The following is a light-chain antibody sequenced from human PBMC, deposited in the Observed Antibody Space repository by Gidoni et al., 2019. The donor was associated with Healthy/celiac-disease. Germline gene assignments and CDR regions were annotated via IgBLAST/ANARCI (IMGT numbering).Light chain of an antibody. CDR1: QSVSSN. J-gene: IGKJ1*01. V-gene: IGKV3-15*01. CDR2: GAS. Sequence: EIVMTQSPATLSVSQGERATLSCRASQSVSSNLAWYQQKPGQAPRLLIYGASTRATGIPARFSGSGSGTEFTLTISSLQSEDFAVYYCQQYNNWRGTFGQGTKVEIK. CDR3: QQYNNWRGT.